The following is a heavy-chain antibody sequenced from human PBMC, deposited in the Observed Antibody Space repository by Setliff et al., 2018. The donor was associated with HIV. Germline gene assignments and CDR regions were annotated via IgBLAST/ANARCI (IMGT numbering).Heavy chain of an antibody. CDR2: INGGTTT. CDR1: GITVSGIY. J-gene: IGHJ4*02. V-gene: IGHV3-53*01. CDR3: AKDRVGYCSSISCPGGFDY. D-gene: IGHD2-2*03. Sequence: GGSLRLSCVASGITVSGIYMTWVRQAPGKGLEWVSVINGGTTTYYADSVEGRFTISRDKSKNTVYLQMYSLRAEDTALYYCAKDRVGYCSSISCPGGFDYWDQGTLVTVSS.